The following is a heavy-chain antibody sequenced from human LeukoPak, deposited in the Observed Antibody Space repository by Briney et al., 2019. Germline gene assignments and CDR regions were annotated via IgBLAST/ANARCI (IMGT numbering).Heavy chain of an antibody. CDR2: ISSLSGTI. CDR1: GFTFSSYS. D-gene: IGHD3-22*01. CDR3: AKGAYDSSGYPKNWFDP. V-gene: IGHV3-48*01. J-gene: IGHJ5*02. Sequence: GGSLRLSCAASGFTFSSYSMNWVRQAPGEGLEWVSYISSLSGTIYYADSVKGRFTISRDNSKNTLYLRMSSLRAEDTAVYYCAKGAYDSSGYPKNWFDPWGQGTLVTVSS.